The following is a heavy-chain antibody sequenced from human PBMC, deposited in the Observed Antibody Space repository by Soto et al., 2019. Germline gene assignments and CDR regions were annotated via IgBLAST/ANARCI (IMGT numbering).Heavy chain of an antibody. D-gene: IGHD6-13*01. J-gene: IGHJ6*02. CDR2: IWYDGSNK. V-gene: IGHV3-33*01. CDR3: ARERIAAAGQYYYYFGMDV. Sequence: GGSLRLSCAASGFTFSSYGMHWVRQAPGKGLEWVAVIWYDGSNKYYADSVKGRVTISRDNSKNTLYLQMNSLRAEDTAVYYCARERIAAAGQYYYYFGMDVWGQGTTVTVSS. CDR1: GFTFSSYG.